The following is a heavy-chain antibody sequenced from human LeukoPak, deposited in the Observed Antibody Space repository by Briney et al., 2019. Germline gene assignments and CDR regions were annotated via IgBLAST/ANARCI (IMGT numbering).Heavy chain of an antibody. CDR1: GFTFSSYS. D-gene: IGHD3-10*01. Sequence: PGGSLRLSCAASGFTFSSYSMNWVRQAPGKGLEWVSYISSSSSTIYYADSVKSRFTISRDNAKNSLYLQMNSLRAEDTAVYYCARSYGSGSYIYWGQGTLVTVSS. J-gene: IGHJ4*02. V-gene: IGHV3-48*01. CDR3: ARSYGSGSYIY. CDR2: ISSSSSTI.